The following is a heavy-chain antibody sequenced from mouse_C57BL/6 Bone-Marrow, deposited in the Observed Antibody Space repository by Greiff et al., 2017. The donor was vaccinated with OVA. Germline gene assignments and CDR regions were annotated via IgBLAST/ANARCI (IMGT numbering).Heavy chain of an antibody. V-gene: IGHV6-3*01. CDR1: GFTFSNYW. J-gene: IGHJ3*01. CDR2: IRLKSDNYAT. Sequence: EVQLQESGGGLVQPGGSMKLSCVASGFTFSNYWMNWVRQSPEKGLEWVAQIRLKSDNYATHYAESVKGRFTISRDDSKRSVYLQMNNLRAEDTGIYYCTAPWFAYWGQGTLVTVSA. CDR3: TAPWFAY.